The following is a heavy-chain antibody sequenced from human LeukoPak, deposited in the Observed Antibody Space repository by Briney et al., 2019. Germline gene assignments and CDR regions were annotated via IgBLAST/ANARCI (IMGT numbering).Heavy chain of an antibody. D-gene: IGHD4-23*01. CDR1: GLTFRSYG. V-gene: IGHV3-30*18. CDR2: IPSDGGTD. J-gene: IGHJ4*02. Sequence: PGRSLRLSCAASGLTFRSYGMHWVRQAPGKGMEWVAVIPSDGGTDYYADSVKGRFTISRDNSRNTVSLHMNSLRPEDTGMYYCTKEGAAGGKMQFCFDYWGQGTLVTVSS. CDR3: TKEGAAGGKMQFCFDY.